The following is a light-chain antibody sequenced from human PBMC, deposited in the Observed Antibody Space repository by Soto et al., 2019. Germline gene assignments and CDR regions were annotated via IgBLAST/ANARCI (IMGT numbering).Light chain of an antibody. V-gene: IGLV3-9*01. J-gene: IGLJ3*02. CDR1: NIGSKN. Sequence: SYELTQPLSVSVALGQTARITCGGNNIGSKNVHWYQQKPGQAPVLVIYRDSNRPSGIPERFSGSNSGNTATLTISRAQAGDEADYYCQVWDSSTPNWVFGGGTKLT. CDR3: QVWDSSTPNWV. CDR2: RDS.